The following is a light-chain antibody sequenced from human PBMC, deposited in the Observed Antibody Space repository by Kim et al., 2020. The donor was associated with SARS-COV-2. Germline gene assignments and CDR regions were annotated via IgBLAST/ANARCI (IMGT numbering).Light chain of an antibody. V-gene: IGLV6-57*03. CDR2: ADH. CDR1: SGTIASSH. J-gene: IGLJ2*01. CDR3: QSYDTRSHEV. Sequence: KTVTISCTRSSGTIASSHVQWYQQRPGSAPNTVISADHQSPSWVPDRFSGSVDESSNSASLTLSGLRPEDEADYYCQSYDTRSHEVFGGGTQLTVL.